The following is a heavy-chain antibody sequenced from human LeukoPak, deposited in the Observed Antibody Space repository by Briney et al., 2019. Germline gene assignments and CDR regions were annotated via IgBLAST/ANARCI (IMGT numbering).Heavy chain of an antibody. J-gene: IGHJ5*02. CDR2: ISGSGGST. CDR3: ARGDCSSTSCKYNWFDP. CDR1: GFTFSSYA. Sequence: GGSLRLSCAASGFTFSSYAMSWVRQAPGKGLEWVSAISGSGGSTYYADSVKGRFTISRDNSKNTLYLQMNSLRAEDTAVYYCARGDCSSTSCKYNWFDPWGQGTLVTVSS. D-gene: IGHD2-2*01. V-gene: IGHV3-23*01.